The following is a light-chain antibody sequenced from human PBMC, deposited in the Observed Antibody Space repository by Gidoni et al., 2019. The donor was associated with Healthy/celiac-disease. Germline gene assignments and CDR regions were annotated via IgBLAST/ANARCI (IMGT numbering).Light chain of an antibody. CDR1: KLVSKS. V-gene: IGLV3-21*04. CDR3: QVWDSSSDHVV. Sequence: SYVLTQPPSVSVAPGKTSRLTCGGNKLVSKSVHWYQQKPGQAPVLFISYDSDRPSGIPERFSDSNSENTATLTISRVEAGDEADYYCQVWDSSSDHVVFGGGTKLTVL. J-gene: IGLJ2*01. CDR2: YDS.